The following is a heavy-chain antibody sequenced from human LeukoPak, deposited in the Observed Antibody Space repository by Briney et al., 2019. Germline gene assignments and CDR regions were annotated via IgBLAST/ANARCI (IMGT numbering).Heavy chain of an antibody. CDR3: ARDSYSSSWNRGNWFDP. V-gene: IGHV4-34*01. J-gene: IGHJ5*02. Sequence: SETLSLTCAVYGGSFSGYYWSWIRQPPGKGLEWIGEINHSGSTNYNPSLKSRVTISVDTSKNQFSLKLSSVAAADTAVYYCARDSYSSSWNRGNWFDPWGQGTLVTVSS. CDR1: GGSFSGYY. D-gene: IGHD6-13*01. CDR2: INHSGST.